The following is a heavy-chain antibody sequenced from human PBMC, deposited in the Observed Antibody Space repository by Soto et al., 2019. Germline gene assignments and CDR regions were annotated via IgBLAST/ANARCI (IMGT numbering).Heavy chain of an antibody. CDR2: IWYDGSNK. CDR1: GFTFSSYG. CDR3: ARDLGDGYKPLGGSDY. J-gene: IGHJ4*02. V-gene: IGHV3-33*01. Sequence: QVQLVESGGGVVQPGRSLRLSCAASGFTFSSYGMHWVRQAPGKGLEWVAVIWYDGSNKYYADSVKGRFTISRDNSKNTLYLQMNSLRAEDTAVYYCARDLGDGYKPLGGSDYWGQGTLVTVSS. D-gene: IGHD5-12*01.